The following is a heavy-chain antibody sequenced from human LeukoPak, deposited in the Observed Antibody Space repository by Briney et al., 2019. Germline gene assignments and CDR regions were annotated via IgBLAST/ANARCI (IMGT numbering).Heavy chain of an antibody. CDR1: GFTFSSYA. V-gene: IGHV3-23*01. CDR2: ISGSGGST. J-gene: IGHJ4*02. Sequence: PGGSLKLSCAASGFTFSSYAMSWVRQAPGKGLEWVSAISGSGGSTYYADSVKGRFTISRDNSKNTLYLHMNSLRAEDTAVYYCASPMVRGVIPGQYYFDYWGQGTLVTVFS. CDR3: ASPMVRGVIPGQYYFDY. D-gene: IGHD3-10*01.